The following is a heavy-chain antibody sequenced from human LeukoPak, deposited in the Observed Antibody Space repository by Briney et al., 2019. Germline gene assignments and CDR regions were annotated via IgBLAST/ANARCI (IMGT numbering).Heavy chain of an antibody. Sequence: SETLSLTCTVSGGSISSSSYYWGWIRQPPGKGLEWVGRIYTSGSTNYNPSLKSRVTISVDTSKNQFSLKLSSVTAADTAVYYCAREGDDTNYYYYMDVWGKGTTVTISS. D-gene: IGHD3-9*01. CDR2: IYTSGST. CDR3: AREGDDTNYYYYMDV. J-gene: IGHJ6*03. V-gene: IGHV4-39*07. CDR1: GGSISSSSYY.